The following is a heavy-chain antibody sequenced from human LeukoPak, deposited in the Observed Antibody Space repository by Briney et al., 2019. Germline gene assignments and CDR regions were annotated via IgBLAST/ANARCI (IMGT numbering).Heavy chain of an antibody. CDR1: GFTFSTSP. CDR3: AKKRPGNYPYDY. CDR2: SGVGGNT. Sequence: SGGSLRLSCAASGFTFSTSPMNWVRQAPGKGLEWVSASGVGGNTYYADSAKGRFTISRDNSKNTLYLQMTSLRADDTAVYYCAKKRPGNYPYDYWGQGTLVTVSP. J-gene: IGHJ4*02. D-gene: IGHD3-22*01. V-gene: IGHV3-23*01.